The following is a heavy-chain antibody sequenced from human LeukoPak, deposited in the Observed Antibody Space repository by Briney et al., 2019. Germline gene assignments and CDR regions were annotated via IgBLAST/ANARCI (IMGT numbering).Heavy chain of an antibody. CDR3: ARDLAMYYYDSSGCLDY. J-gene: IGHJ4*02. CDR1: GFIFSNYG. CDR2: IWYDGSNK. Sequence: GGSLRLSCAASGFIFSNYGMHWVRQAPGKGLEWVAVIWYDGSNKYYADSVKGRFTISRDNSKNTLYLQMSSLRAEDTAVNYCARDLAMYYYDSSGCLDYWGQGTLVTVSS. V-gene: IGHV3-33*01. D-gene: IGHD3-22*01.